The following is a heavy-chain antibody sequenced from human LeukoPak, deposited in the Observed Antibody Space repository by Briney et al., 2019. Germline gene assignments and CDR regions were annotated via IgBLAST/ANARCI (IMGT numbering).Heavy chain of an antibody. J-gene: IGHJ4*02. CDR2: IYYSGST. Sequence: SETLSLTCTVSGGSISSSAYYWGWIRQPPGKGLEWIGSIYYSGSTYYNPSLKSRVTISVDTSKNQFSLKLSSVTAAGTAVYYCARDLEDYVFDYWGQGTLVTVSS. V-gene: IGHV4-39*07. CDR1: GGSISSSAYY. CDR3: ARDLEDYVFDY. D-gene: IGHD4-17*01.